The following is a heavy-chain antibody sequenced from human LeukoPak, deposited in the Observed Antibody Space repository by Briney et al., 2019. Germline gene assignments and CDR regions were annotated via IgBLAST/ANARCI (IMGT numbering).Heavy chain of an antibody. CDR1: GGSISGYY. V-gene: IGHV4-34*01. D-gene: IGHD6-13*01. J-gene: IGHJ4*02. CDR2: INHGGST. CDR3: ARREGIEAAGTDY. Sequence: KPSETRSLTCAVYGGSISGYYWSWIRQTPGKGLEWIGEINHGGSTNYNPSLKSRVTISVDTSKKQFSLKLYSVAAADTAVYYCARREGIEAAGTDYWGQGTLVTVSS.